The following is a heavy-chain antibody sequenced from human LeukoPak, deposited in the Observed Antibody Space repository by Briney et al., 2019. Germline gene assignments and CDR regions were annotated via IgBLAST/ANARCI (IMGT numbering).Heavy chain of an antibody. CDR2: ISSRSSYI. D-gene: IGHD3-10*01. CDR1: TFTFSSYS. J-gene: IGHJ6*03. Sequence: SGGSLRLSCAASTFTFSSYSMNWVRQAQGKGLVWVSSISSRSSYIYYADSVQGRFSISSDNAMNSLYLQMNSLRAGDTAVYYCARVRGPTLDSCYMVVWGKGTTVTVSS. CDR3: ARVRGPTLDSCYMVV. V-gene: IGHV3-21*01.